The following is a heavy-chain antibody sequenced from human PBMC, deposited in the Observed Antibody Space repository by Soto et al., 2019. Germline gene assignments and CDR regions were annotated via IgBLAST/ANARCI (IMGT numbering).Heavy chain of an antibody. D-gene: IGHD3-9*01. CDR2: ISGSGVST. CDR1: GFTFSSQV. V-gene: IGHV3-23*01. J-gene: IGHJ4*02. CDR3: AKKFDIFDY. Sequence: GGSLRLSCAASGFTFSSQVMSWVRQVPGKGLEWVASISGSGVSTYYADSVKGRFTISRDNSKNTLYLQMNSLRAEDTAVYYCAKKFDIFDYWGQGTLVTVSS.